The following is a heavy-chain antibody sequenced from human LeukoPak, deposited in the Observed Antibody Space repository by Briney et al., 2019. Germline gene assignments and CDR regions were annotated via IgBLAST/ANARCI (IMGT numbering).Heavy chain of an antibody. CDR2: IYIGGNT. Sequence: GGSLRLSCAASGFTVSSNHMSWVRQAPGKGLEWVSIIYIGGNTYYADSVKGRLTISRDNSKNTLYLQMNSLRAEDTAVYFCARAYCGGDCFGGWLDPWGQGTLVTVSS. CDR3: ARAYCGGDCFGGWLDP. CDR1: GFTVSSNH. V-gene: IGHV3-66*01. D-gene: IGHD2-21*02. J-gene: IGHJ5*02.